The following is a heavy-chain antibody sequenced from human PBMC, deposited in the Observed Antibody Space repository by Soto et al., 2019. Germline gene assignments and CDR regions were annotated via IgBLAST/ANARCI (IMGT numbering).Heavy chain of an antibody. CDR3: ARDVITGTTGFNRDY. D-gene: IGHD1-20*01. CDR1: RETLNIYL. V-gene: IGHV1-69*04. Sequence: IFWEACRETLNIYLGSRVLKNPGQGLEWMGRIIPILGIANYAQKFQGRVTITADKSTSTAYMELSSLRSEDTAVYYCARDVITGTTGFNRDYWGQGTQVTVS. CDR2: IIPILGIA. J-gene: IGHJ4*02.